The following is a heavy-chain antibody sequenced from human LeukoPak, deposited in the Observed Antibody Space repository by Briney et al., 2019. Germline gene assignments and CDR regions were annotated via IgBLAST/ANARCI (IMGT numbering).Heavy chain of an antibody. CDR2: ISYDGSNK. V-gene: IGHV3-30-3*01. D-gene: IGHD5-18*01. Sequence: GGSLRLSCAASGFTFSSYAMHWVRQAPGKGLEWVAVISYDGSNKYYADSVKGRFTISRDNSKNTLYLQMNSLRAEDTAVYYCLLTAMAPYWGQGTLVTVSS. CDR3: LLTAMAPY. CDR1: GFTFSSYA. J-gene: IGHJ4*02.